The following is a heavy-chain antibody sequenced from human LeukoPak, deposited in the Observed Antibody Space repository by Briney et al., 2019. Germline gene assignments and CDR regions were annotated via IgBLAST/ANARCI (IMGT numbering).Heavy chain of an antibody. CDR1: GGSFSGYY. CDR3: ARARFIVVVPAAIDIDAFDI. CDR2: INHSGST. V-gene: IGHV4-34*01. D-gene: IGHD2-2*01. J-gene: IGHJ3*02. Sequence: SETLSLTCAVYGGSFSGYYWSWIRQPPGKGLEWIGEINHSGSTNYNPSLRSRVTISVDTSKNQFSLKLSSVTAADTAVYYCARARFIVVVPAAIDIDAFDIWGQGTMVTVSS.